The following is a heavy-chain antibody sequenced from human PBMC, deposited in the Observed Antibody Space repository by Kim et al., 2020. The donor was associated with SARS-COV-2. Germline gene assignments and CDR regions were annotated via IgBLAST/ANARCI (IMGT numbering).Heavy chain of an antibody. CDR2: IYYSGST. Sequence: SETLSLTCTVSGGSISSGDYYWSWIRQPPGKGLEWIGYIYYSGSTYYNPSHKSRVTISEDTSKNQFALKLSSVTAAVTAVYYCDRTIRISIFGVVQWFDSWGQGTLVTVSS. D-gene: IGHD3-3*01. CDR3: DRTIRISIFGVVQWFDS. CDR1: GGSISSGDYY. J-gene: IGHJ5*01. V-gene: IGHV4-30-4*01.